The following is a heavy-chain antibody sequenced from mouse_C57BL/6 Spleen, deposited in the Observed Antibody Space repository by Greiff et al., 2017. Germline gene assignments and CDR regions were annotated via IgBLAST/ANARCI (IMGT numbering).Heavy chain of an antibody. V-gene: IGHV5-9*01. Sequence: DVKLVESGGGLVKPGGSLKLSCAASGFTFSSYTMSWVRQTPEKRLEWVATISGGGGNTYYPDSVKGRFTISRDNAKNTLYLQMSSLRSEDTALYYCASGDYYGSSSVYYAMDYWGQGTSVTVSS. CDR3: ASGDYYGSSSVYYAMDY. CDR2: ISGGGGNT. D-gene: IGHD1-1*01. CDR1: GFTFSSYT. J-gene: IGHJ4*01.